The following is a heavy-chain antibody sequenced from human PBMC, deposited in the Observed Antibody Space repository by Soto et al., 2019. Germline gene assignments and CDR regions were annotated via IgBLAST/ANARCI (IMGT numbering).Heavy chain of an antibody. V-gene: IGHV4-31*03. D-gene: IGHD3-22*01. CDR3: ARHDYDGSGGVLTWLEP. Sequence: PWEPLALTFTVSGGSTSSRGYYWSWIRQHPGKGLEWIGYISYSGSTYYTPSLRSRVIISGDTSKIQFSLKLSSVTAADTAMYYGARHDYDGSGGVLTWLEPWGQGLLVTV. CDR1: GGSTSSRGYY. CDR2: ISYSGST. J-gene: IGHJ5*02.